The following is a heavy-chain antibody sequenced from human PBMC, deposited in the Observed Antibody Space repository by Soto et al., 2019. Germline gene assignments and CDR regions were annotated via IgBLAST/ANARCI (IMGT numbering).Heavy chain of an antibody. CDR2: ISSNSAFI. J-gene: IGHJ2*01. V-gene: IGHV3-21*01. Sequence: EVQLVESGGGLVKPGGSLRLSCAASGISFSTYSMNWVRQAPGKGLEWVSPISSNSAFIYYADSVRGRFTVSRDNAKNALFLQLSSLRAEDTGVYYCARDNSHCGTTTCSRMYAYADLWGRGTLVTVSS. CDR1: GISFSTYS. D-gene: IGHD2-2*01. CDR3: ARDNSHCGTTTCSRMYAYADL.